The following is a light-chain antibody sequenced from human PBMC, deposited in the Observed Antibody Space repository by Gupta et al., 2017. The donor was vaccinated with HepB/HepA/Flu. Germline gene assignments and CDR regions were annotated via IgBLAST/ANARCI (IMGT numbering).Light chain of an antibody. CDR2: DAS. V-gene: IGKV1-33*01. J-gene: IGKJ4*01. CDR3: QQYANFPPT. CDR1: QDITNY. Sequence: DIQMTQSPSSLSASVGDRVTITCQATQDITNYLNWYQQKPGKAPKLLIYDASKLETGVPLRFIGSGSGTDFSLTISSLKTEDIATYYCQQYANFPPTFGGGTKVEIK.